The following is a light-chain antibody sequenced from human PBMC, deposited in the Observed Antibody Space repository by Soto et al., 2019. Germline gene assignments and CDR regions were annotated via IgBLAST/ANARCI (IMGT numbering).Light chain of an antibody. CDR1: QSVSNSY. Sequence: DIVLTQSPGTLSLSPGERATLSCRASQSVSNSYLAWYQQKPGQAPRLLIYGGSSRAAGIPGRFSGSGSGTDFTLTNSRLEPEDFAVYYCQQYAKIPRFTFGPGTTVDI. J-gene: IGKJ3*01. V-gene: IGKV3-20*01. CDR3: QQYAKIPRFT. CDR2: GGS.